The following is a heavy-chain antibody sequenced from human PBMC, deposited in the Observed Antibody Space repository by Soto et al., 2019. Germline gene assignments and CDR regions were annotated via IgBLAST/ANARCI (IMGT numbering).Heavy chain of an antibody. Sequence: EVQLLESGGGLVQPGGSLRLSCAASGFTFSSYAMSWFRQAPGKGLEWVSAISGSGGSTYYADSVKGRFTISRDNSKNTLDLQMNSLRAEDTAVYYCAKENGYSSSWFEFDYWGQGTLVTVSS. D-gene: IGHD6-13*01. CDR1: GFTFSSYA. CDR3: AKENGYSSSWFEFDY. V-gene: IGHV3-23*01. CDR2: ISGSGGST. J-gene: IGHJ4*02.